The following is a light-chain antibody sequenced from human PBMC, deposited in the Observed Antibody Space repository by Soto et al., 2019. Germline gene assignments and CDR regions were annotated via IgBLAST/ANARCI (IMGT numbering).Light chain of an antibody. J-gene: IGLJ3*02. CDR3: SSYTSSRIWV. CDR1: SSDVGGYNY. CDR2: EVS. Sequence: QSALTQPASVSGSPGQSITISCTGTSSDVGGYNYVSWYQQHPGKAPKLMIYEVSNRPSGVSNRFSGSKSGNTASLTISGLQAEDEADYYCSSYTSSRIWVFGGGTQLTVL. V-gene: IGLV2-14*01.